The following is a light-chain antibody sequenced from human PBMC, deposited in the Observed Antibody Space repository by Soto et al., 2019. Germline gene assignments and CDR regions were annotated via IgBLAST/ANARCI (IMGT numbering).Light chain of an antibody. V-gene: IGKV3-20*01. CDR3: QQYDNWPLT. CDR2: GAS. CDR1: QRVGSNY. J-gene: IGKJ4*01. Sequence: EIVLTQSPGTLSSSPLGGVYLXRRASQRVGSNYLAWYQQNPGQPPRLLIHGASSRATGIPDRFSGSGSGTDFTLTISSLQSEDFGVYFCQQYDNWPLTFGGGTKVDIK.